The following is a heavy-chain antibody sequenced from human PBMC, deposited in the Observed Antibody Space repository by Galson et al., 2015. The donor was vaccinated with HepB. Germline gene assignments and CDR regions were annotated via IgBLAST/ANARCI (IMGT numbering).Heavy chain of an antibody. CDR1: GFTFSSYG. Sequence: SLRLSCAASGFTFSSYGMHWVRQAPGKGLEWVAVISYDGSNNFYADSVKGRFTISRDNSKNSLYLQMNSLRAEDTAVYYCAKVVLPLIPTDAFDIWGQGTMVTVSS. CDR3: AKVVLPLIPTDAFDI. J-gene: IGHJ3*02. CDR2: ISYDGSNN. D-gene: IGHD2-21*01. V-gene: IGHV3-30*18.